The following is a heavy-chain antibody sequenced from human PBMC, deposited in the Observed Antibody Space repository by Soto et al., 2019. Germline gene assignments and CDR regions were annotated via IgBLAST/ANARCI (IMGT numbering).Heavy chain of an antibody. Sequence: SGPTLVNPTQTLTLTCTFSGFSLSTSGVGVGWIRQPPGKALEWLALIYWDDDKRYSPSLRSRLTISKDTSKNQVVLTMTNMDPVDTATYYCIQSRCGGDCLQSYASHYYYGVDVWGQGTTVTVSS. CDR1: GFSLSTSGVG. CDR3: IQSRCGGDCLQSYASHYYYGVDV. D-gene: IGHD2-21*02. J-gene: IGHJ6*02. CDR2: IYWDDDK. V-gene: IGHV2-5*02.